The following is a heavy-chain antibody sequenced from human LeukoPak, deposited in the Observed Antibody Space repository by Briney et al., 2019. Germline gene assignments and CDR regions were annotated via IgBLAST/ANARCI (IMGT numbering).Heavy chain of an antibody. Sequence: GGSLRLSCAASGFTFSSYWMNWVRQAPGKGLVWVARINSDGSSTSYADSVKGRFTISRDNTKNTLYLQMNSLRAEDTAVYYCASDYYGMDVWGQGTTVTVSS. CDR3: ASDYYGMDV. CDR1: GFTFSSYW. CDR2: INSDGSST. J-gene: IGHJ6*02. V-gene: IGHV3-74*01.